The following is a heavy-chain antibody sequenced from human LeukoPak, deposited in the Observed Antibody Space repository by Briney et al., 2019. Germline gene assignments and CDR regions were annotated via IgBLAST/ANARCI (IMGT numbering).Heavy chain of an antibody. J-gene: IGHJ6*03. Sequence: GSLRLSCAASGFTFTNYAMSWVRQAPGKGLEWVSSINPSSGNTYYADSVKGRFTISRDNAKNSLYLQMNSLRAEDTALYHCARVGSGWYGGYYYYYMDVWGKGTTVTVSS. D-gene: IGHD6-19*01. CDR2: INPSSGNT. CDR1: GFTFTNYA. V-gene: IGHV3-23*01. CDR3: ARVGSGWYGGYYYYYMDV.